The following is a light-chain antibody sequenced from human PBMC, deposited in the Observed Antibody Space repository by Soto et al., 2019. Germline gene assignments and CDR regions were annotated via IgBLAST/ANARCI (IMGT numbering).Light chain of an antibody. J-gene: IGKJ4*01. CDR2: AAS. CDR3: QQYYSYPSLT. CDR1: QGISSY. Sequence: AIRMTQSPSSLSASTGDRVTITCRASQGISSYLAWYQQKPGKAPKLLIYAASTLQSGVPSRFSGSGSGTDVTLNISCLQSEDFATYYCQQYYSYPSLTFGGGTQVEIK. V-gene: IGKV1-8*01.